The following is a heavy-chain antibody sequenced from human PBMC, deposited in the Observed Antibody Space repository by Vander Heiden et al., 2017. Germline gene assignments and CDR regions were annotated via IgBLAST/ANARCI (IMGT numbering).Heavy chain of an antibody. CDR2: IFWNDEK. CDR1: GFSLSNDRTG. V-gene: IGHV2-26*01. D-gene: IGHD6-19*01. Sequence: QVTLKESGPVLVKPTETLTLTCSVSGFSLSNDRTGVSWIRQSPGKPLEWLAHIFWNDEKSYIPSLKSRLSISKDTSKSQVVLTMTNMDPVDTATYYCARIRVAVTYYYGLDVWGQGTTGTVSS. J-gene: IGHJ6*02. CDR3: ARIRVAVTYYYGLDV.